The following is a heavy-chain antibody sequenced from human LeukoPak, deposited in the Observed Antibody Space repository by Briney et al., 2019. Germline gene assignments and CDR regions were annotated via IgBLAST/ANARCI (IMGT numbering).Heavy chain of an antibody. CDR3: ARHGEYYSSGWGNDY. V-gene: IGHV4-34*01. Sequence: SETLSLTCAVYGGSFSGYYWSWIRQPPGKGLEWIGEINHSGSTNYNPSLKSRVTISVDTSKNQFSLKLSSVTAADTAVYYCARHGEYYSSGWGNDYWGQGTLVTVSS. D-gene: IGHD6-19*01. CDR1: GGSFSGYY. CDR2: INHSGST. J-gene: IGHJ4*02.